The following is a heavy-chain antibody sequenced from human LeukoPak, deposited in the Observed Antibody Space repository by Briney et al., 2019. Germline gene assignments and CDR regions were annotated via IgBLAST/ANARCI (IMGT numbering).Heavy chain of an antibody. Sequence: SVKVSCKASGGTFSEYTISWVRQRPGQGLEWMGGITPLFGTANYAQKFQGRVTITADESASTAYMELSSLRSEDTAVYYCATGSQLPGIAVAGTFDYWGQGTLVTVSS. V-gene: IGHV1-69*13. CDR3: ATGSQLPGIAVAGTFDY. D-gene: IGHD6-19*01. CDR1: GGTFSEYT. J-gene: IGHJ4*02. CDR2: ITPLFGTA.